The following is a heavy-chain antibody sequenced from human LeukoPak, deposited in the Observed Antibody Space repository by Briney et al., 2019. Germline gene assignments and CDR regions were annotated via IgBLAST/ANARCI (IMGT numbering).Heavy chain of an antibody. Sequence: GGSLRLSCAASGFTFSSYWMSWVRQAPGKGLEWVANIKGDGSEKYYVDSVKGRFSISRDNAKNFLYLQMNSLRAEDTAVYYCARVLDNWNYVDYYYMDVWGKGTTVTVSS. J-gene: IGHJ6*03. D-gene: IGHD1-7*01. V-gene: IGHV3-7*01. CDR1: GFTFSSYW. CDR2: IKGDGSEK. CDR3: ARVLDNWNYVDYYYMDV.